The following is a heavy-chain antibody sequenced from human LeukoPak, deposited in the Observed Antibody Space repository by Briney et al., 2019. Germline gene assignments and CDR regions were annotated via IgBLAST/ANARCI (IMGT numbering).Heavy chain of an antibody. D-gene: IGHD3-10*01. J-gene: IGHJ6*03. Sequence: SETLSLTCTVSGGSISSYYWSWIRQPPGKGLEWIGHIYTSGSTNYNPSLKSRVTISVDTSKNQFSLKLSSVTAADTAVYYCARMPVVRGAYYYMDVWGKGTTVTVSS. CDR3: ARMPVVRGAYYYMDV. V-gene: IGHV4-4*09. CDR1: GGSISSYY. CDR2: IYTSGST.